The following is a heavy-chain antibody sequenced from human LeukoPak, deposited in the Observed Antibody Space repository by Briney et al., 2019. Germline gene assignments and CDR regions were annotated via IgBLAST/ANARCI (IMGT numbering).Heavy chain of an antibody. CDR3: ARGGYYKYFDY. D-gene: IGHD3-22*01. J-gene: IGHJ4*02. CDR1: GGSISSGGYS. Sequence: SETLSLTCTVSGGSISSGGYSWSWTRQPPGKGLEWIGYIYHSGSTYYNPSLKSRVTISVDRSKNQFSLKLSSVTAADTAVYYCARGGYYKYFDYWGQGTLVTVSS. CDR2: IYHSGST. V-gene: IGHV4-30-2*01.